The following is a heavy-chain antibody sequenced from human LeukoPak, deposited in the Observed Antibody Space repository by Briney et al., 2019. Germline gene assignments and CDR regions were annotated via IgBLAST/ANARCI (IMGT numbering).Heavy chain of an antibody. V-gene: IGHV3-74*01. CDR3: GILTLTPG. CDR1: GITLSTYW. CDR2: ISYDGSNT. J-gene: IGHJ4*02. Sequence: GGSLRLSCAASGITLSTYWIHWVRQAPGKGLVWVSRISYDGSNTNYADSVKGRFPVSRDNAKNTVYLQMKSLRAEDTAVYYCGILTLTPGWGQGTLVTVSS. D-gene: IGHD2-8*01.